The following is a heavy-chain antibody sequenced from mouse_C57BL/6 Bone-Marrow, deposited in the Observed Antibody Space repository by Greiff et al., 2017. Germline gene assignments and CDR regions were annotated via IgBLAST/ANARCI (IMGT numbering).Heavy chain of an antibody. CDR3: ARRGIYDGWVFYAMDY. CDR2: INPNNGGT. D-gene: IGHD2-3*01. CDR1: GYTFTDYY. V-gene: IGHV1-26*01. J-gene: IGHJ4*01. Sequence: EVQLQQSGPELVKPGASVKISCKASGYTFTDYYMNWVKQSHGKSLEWIGDINPNNGGTSYNQKFKGKATLTVDKSSSTAYMELRSLTSEDSAVYYCARRGIYDGWVFYAMDYWGQGTSVTVSS.